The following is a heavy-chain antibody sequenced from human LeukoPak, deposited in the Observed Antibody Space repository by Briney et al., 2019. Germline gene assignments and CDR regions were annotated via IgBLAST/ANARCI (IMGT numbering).Heavy chain of an antibody. CDR1: GFTFSSYG. V-gene: IGHV3-30*03. CDR2: ISYDGSNR. Sequence: GRSLRLSCAASGFTFSSYGMHWVRQAPGKGLEWVAVISYDGSNRYYADSVKGRFTISRDNSKNTLYLQMNSLRAEDTAVYYCARAFSSYLRFYYYYMDVWGKGTTVTISS. D-gene: IGHD2/OR15-2a*01. CDR3: ARAFSSYLRFYYYYMDV. J-gene: IGHJ6*03.